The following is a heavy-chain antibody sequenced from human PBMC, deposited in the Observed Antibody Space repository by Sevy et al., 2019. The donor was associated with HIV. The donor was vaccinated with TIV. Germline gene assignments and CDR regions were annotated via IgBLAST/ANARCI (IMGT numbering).Heavy chain of an antibody. CDR2: IYYSGST. CDR1: GGSISSYY. D-gene: IGHD6-13*01. J-gene: IGHJ4*02. V-gene: IGHV4-59*01. Sequence: SETLSLTCTVSGGSISSYYWSWIRQPPGKGLEWIGYIYYSGSTNYNPSLKSRVTISVDTSKNQFSLKLSSVTAADTAVYYCARGEIPKQQQLVTRPAFDCWGQGTLVTVSS. CDR3: ARGEIPKQQQLVTRPAFDC.